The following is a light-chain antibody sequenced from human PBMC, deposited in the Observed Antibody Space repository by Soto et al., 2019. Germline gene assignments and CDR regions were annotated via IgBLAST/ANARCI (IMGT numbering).Light chain of an antibody. CDR3: QQYGGSSWT. V-gene: IGKV3-20*01. Sequence: EIVLTQSPGNLSLSPGDRATLSCRASQSVSTTYLAWYQQKFGQAPRLLVYGASSRATGIPDRFSGSGSGTDFTLTISRLEPEDFAVDYCQQYGGSSWTFGQGTKVEIK. J-gene: IGKJ1*01. CDR1: QSVSTTY. CDR2: GAS.